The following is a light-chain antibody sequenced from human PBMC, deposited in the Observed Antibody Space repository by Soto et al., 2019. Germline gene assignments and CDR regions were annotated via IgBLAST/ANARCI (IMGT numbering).Light chain of an antibody. J-gene: IGKJ1*01. CDR1: QSISTY. Sequence: IVLTQSPATLSLSPGERAPLTSRAGQSISTYLAWYQQKSRQATSLIIYDASNRATGTPARFSGSGSGTDFTLTISSLEPEDSASYYCQQYNNWPPWTFGQGTKVDIK. CDR3: QQYNNWPPWT. V-gene: IGKV3-11*01. CDR2: DAS.